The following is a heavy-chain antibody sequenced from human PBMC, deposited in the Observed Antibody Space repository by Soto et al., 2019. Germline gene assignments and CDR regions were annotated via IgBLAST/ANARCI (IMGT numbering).Heavy chain of an antibody. CDR2: IYPSDSDT. Sequence: PXEAMTMYPKGSGYNFDGYLVGWVRQRPGKSLDLMGIIYPSDSDTKDRPSFQGQVTIPADKSISSAYLQWSSLRASDTAMYYCAGGGVSTRIFDDWGQGTPVTVSS. V-gene: IGHV5-51*01. CDR3: AGGGVSTRIFDD. J-gene: IGHJ4*02. D-gene: IGHD3-3*01. CDR1: GYNFDGYL.